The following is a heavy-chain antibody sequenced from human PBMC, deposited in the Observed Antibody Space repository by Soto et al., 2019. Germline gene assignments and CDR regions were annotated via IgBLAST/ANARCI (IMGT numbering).Heavy chain of an antibody. CDR3: ARDQPTGLGDNWFDP. D-gene: IGHD3-9*01. Sequence: SETLSLTCTVSGGSISSYYWSWIRQPPGKGREWIGYIYYSGSTNYNPSLKSRVTISVDTSKNQFSLKLSSVTAADTAVYYCARDQPTGLGDNWFDPWGQGTLVTVSS. CDR2: IYYSGST. V-gene: IGHV4-59*12. CDR1: GGSISSYY. J-gene: IGHJ5*02.